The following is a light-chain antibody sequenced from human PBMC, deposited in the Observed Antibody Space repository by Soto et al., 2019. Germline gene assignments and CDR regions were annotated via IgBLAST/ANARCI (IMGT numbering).Light chain of an antibody. CDR1: DIGSYS. CDR3: QVWDSSSDHAV. Sequence: SYELTQPPSVSVAPGQTARITCGGNDIGSYSVHWHQQRPGQAPVLVVYDDSDRPSGIPERFSGSNSGNTATLAISRVEVGDEADYYCQVWDSSSDHAVFGGGTQLTVL. CDR2: DDS. J-gene: IGLJ2*01. V-gene: IGLV3-21*02.